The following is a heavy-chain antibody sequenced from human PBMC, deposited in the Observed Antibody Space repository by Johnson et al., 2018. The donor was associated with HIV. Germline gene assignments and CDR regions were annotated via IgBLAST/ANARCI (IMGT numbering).Heavy chain of an antibody. J-gene: IGHJ3*02. CDR3: ARRSGYAFDI. CDR1: GFTVSSNY. CDR2: IKEDGSEK. D-gene: IGHD5-24*01. Sequence: VQLVESGGGLVQRGGSLRLSCAASGFTVSSNYMSWVRQAPGKGLEWVANIKEDGSEKYYVDSVKGRFTISRDNAKNSVYLQMKSLRAEDTAVYYCARRSGYAFDIWGQGTMVTVSS. V-gene: IGHV3-7*05.